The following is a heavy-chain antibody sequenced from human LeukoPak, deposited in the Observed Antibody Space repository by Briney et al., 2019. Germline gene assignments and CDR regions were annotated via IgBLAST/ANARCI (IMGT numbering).Heavy chain of an antibody. J-gene: IGHJ4*02. CDR2: ISSSSSTI. V-gene: IGHV3-48*02. Sequence: GGSLILSWAAAKFTFSTYSMWWGRQAPGRGLEWVSYISSSSSTIYYADSVKGRFTISRDNTKNSLYLQMNSRRDEYTAVYYCAIDSGSGSDGIDYWGQGTLVTVSS. CDR1: KFTFSTYS. D-gene: IGHD5-12*01. CDR3: AIDSGSGSDGIDY.